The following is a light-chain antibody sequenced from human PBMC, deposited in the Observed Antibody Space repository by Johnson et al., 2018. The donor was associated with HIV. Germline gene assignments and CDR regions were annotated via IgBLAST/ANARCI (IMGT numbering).Light chain of an antibody. Sequence: QSVLTQPPSVSAAPGQKVTISCSGGSANIENNYVSWYQQLPHTAPKLLIYDNNKRPSGIPDRFSGSKSGTSATLDITGLQAGDEADYYCGTWDSGLRTAFFGTGTKVTVL. J-gene: IGLJ1*01. V-gene: IGLV1-51*01. CDR3: GTWDSGLRTAF. CDR1: SANIENNY. CDR2: DNN.